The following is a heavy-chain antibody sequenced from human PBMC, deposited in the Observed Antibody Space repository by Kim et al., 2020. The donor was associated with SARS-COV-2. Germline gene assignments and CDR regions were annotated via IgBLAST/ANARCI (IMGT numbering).Heavy chain of an antibody. CDR2: ISYDGSNK. V-gene: IGHV3-30*18. D-gene: IGHD2-2*02. J-gene: IGHJ4*02. CDR1: GFTFSSYG. Sequence: GGSLRLSCAASGFTFSSYGMHWVRQAPGKGLEWVAVISYDGSNKYYADSVKGRFTISRDNSKNTLYLQMNSLRAEDTAVYYCAKGYMGYYFDYWGQGTLV. CDR3: AKGYMGYYFDY.